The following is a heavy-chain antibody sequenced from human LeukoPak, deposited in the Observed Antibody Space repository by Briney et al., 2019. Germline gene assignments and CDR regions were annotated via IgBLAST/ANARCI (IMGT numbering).Heavy chain of an antibody. CDR2: INWNGDST. V-gene: IGHV3-20*04. D-gene: IGHD3-9*01. J-gene: IGHJ5*02. Sequence: GGSLRLSCAASGFIFDDYGMSWVRQAPGKGLEWVSGINWNGDSTGYADSVKGRFTISRDNAKNSLFLQMNSLRAEDTALYYCARDGDLRYFDWLDWFDPWGQGTLVTVSS. CDR3: ARDGDLRYFDWLDWFDP. CDR1: GFIFDDYG.